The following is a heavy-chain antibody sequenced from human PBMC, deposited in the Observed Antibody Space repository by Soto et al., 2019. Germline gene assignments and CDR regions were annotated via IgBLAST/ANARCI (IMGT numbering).Heavy chain of an antibody. D-gene: IGHD3-10*01. Sequence: ASVKVSCKVSGYTLTELSMHWVRQAPGKGLEWMGGFDPEDGETIYAQKFQGRVTMTEDTSTDTAYMELSSLRSEDTAVYYCATEFGASAAFDYWGQGTLVTSPQ. CDR1: GYTLTELS. CDR3: ATEFGASAAFDY. J-gene: IGHJ4*02. V-gene: IGHV1-24*01. CDR2: FDPEDGET.